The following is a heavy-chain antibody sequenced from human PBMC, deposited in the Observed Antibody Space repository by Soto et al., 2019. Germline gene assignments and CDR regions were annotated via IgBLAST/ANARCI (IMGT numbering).Heavy chain of an antibody. D-gene: IGHD1-1*01. CDR1: GYSISSSNW. Sequence: PSETLSLTCAVSGYSISSSNWWGWIRQPPGKGLEWIGYIYYSGSTYYNPSLKSRVTMSVDTSKNQFSLKLSSVTAVDTAVYYCARIGYTYYFDYWGQGTLVTVSS. V-gene: IGHV4-28*01. J-gene: IGHJ4*02. CDR3: ARIGYTYYFDY. CDR2: IYYSGST.